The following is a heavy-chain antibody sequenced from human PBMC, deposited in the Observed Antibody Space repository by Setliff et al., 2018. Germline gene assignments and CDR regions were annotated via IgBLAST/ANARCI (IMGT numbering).Heavy chain of an antibody. D-gene: IGHD3-10*01. CDR3: AAGIYFRIDY. CDR2: INSDGSGT. V-gene: IGHV3-74*01. CDR1: GFTFNTYW. J-gene: IGHJ4*02. Sequence: LRLSCAASGFTFNTYWMHWVRQAPGKGLVWFSHINSDGSGTSYADSVKGRFTISRDNAKNTLYLQMNSLRAEDTAVYYCAAGIYFRIDYWGQGSLVTVSS.